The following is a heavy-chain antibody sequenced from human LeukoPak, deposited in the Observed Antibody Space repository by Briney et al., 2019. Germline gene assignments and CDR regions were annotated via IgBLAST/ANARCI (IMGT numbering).Heavy chain of an antibody. Sequence: PSETLSLTCTVSGGAINSYYWSWIRQPPGKGLEWIGYISYNGSTNYNPSLRSRVTMSVDTSKNQFSLKLTSVTAADTAVYYCARGWFYFDYWGQGTLDTVSS. D-gene: IGHD6-19*01. CDR2: ISYNGST. J-gene: IGHJ4*02. V-gene: IGHV4-59*08. CDR3: ARGWFYFDY. CDR1: GGAINSYY.